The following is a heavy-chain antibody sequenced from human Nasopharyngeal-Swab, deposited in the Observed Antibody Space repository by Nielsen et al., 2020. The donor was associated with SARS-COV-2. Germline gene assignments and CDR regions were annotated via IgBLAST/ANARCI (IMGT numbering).Heavy chain of an antibody. CDR3: ARGLIVATIFHYYYYMDV. V-gene: IGHV1-8*01. Sequence: ASVKVSCKASGYTFTTYDINWVRQATGQGLEWMGWMNPNSGNTGYAQKFQGRVTMTRNTSISTVYMELSSLRSEGTAVYYCARGLIVATIFHYYYYMDVWGKGTTVTVSS. CDR2: MNPNSGNT. CDR1: GYTFTTYD. J-gene: IGHJ6*03. D-gene: IGHD5-12*01.